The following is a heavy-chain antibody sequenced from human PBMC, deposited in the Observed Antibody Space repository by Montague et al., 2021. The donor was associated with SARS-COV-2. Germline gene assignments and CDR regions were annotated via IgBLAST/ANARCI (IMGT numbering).Heavy chain of an antibody. CDR1: GLTFSDYY. Sequence: SLRLSCAASGLTFSDYYMSWIRQAPGKGLEWVSYISSSSSYTNYADSVKGRFTISRDNAKNSLYLQMNSLRAEDTAVYYCAATSGDIVVVVAAYYGMDVWGQGTTVTVSS. CDR2: ISSSSSYT. D-gene: IGHD2-15*01. CDR3: AATSGDIVVVVAAYYGMDV. J-gene: IGHJ6*02. V-gene: IGHV3-11*06.